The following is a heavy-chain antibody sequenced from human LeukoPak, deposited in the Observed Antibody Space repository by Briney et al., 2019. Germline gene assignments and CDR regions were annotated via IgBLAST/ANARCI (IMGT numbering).Heavy chain of an antibody. CDR2: FSLDTDRI. CDR3: GKDITPGGMDV. CDR1: GLTLDYYA. V-gene: IGHV3-9*01. J-gene: IGHJ6*02. Sequence: PGGSLRLSCVASGLTLDYYAMHWARQAPGKGLEWVAGFSLDTDRIDYADSVKGRFTVSRDNAKNSLYLQMNSLRPEDTAVYYCGKDITPGGMDVWGQGTTVTVSS. D-gene: IGHD2-15*01.